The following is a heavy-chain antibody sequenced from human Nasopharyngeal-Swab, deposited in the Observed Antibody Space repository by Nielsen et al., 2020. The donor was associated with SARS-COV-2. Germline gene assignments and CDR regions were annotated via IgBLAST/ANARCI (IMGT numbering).Heavy chain of an antibody. CDR1: GFTFSTYW. J-gene: IGHJ4*02. V-gene: IGHV3-21*01. D-gene: IGHD5-18*01. CDR3: ARDRAMVGIFDY. CDR2: ISSSSSYI. Sequence: GESLKISCAASGFTFSTYWMNWVRQAPGKGLEWVSSISSSSSYIYYADSVKGRFTISRDNAKNSLYLQMNSLRAEDTAVYYCARDRAMVGIFDYWGQGTLVTVSS.